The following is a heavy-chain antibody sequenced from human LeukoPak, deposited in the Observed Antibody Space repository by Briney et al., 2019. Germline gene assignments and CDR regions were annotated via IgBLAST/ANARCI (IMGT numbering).Heavy chain of an antibody. CDR2: IYHSGTT. CDR3: ARLPTGYPNWFDP. D-gene: IGHD3-9*01. Sequence: SETLSLTCAVSGGSIISSSYNWGWTRQPPGKGLEWIGTIYHSGTTYYNPSLKSRVTISVDTSKNQFFLKLSSVTAADTAVYYCARLPTGYPNWFDPWGQGSLVTVSS. J-gene: IGHJ5*02. V-gene: IGHV4-39*01. CDR1: GGSIISSSYN.